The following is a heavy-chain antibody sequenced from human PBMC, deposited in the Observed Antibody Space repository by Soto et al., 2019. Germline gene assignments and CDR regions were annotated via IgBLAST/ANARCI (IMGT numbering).Heavy chain of an antibody. D-gene: IGHD3-22*01. CDR1: GGSISSSSSY. CDR3: ATHTYYYYSSVYYFAELNYFYP. V-gene: IGHV4-39*01. CDR2: IYYSLST. Sequence: SETMSLTCTVSGGSISSSSSYWGWIRQPPGKGLEWIGSIYYSLSTYCNPPHNSRVTISIDTSKTHSSLKLISVTASDTAVYYCATHTYYYYSSVYYFAELNYFYPQGQLVLVTSSS. J-gene: IGHJ5*02.